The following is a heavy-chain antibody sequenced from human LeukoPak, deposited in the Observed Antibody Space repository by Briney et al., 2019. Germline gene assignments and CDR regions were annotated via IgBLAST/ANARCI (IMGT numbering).Heavy chain of an antibody. V-gene: IGHV4-34*01. D-gene: IGHD4-17*01. CDR2: INHSGST. Sequence: SETLSLTCAVYGGSFSGYYWSWIRQPPGKGLEWMGEINHSGSTNYNPSLKSRVTISVDTSKNQFSLKLSSVTAADTAVYYCARGPGPTVTNGYYYYYGMDVWGQGTTVTVSS. J-gene: IGHJ6*02. CDR1: GGSFSGYY. CDR3: ARGPGPTVTNGYYYYYGMDV.